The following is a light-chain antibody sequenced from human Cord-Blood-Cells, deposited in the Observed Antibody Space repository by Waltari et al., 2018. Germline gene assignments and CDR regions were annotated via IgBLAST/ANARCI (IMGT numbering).Light chain of an antibody. V-gene: IGLV5-45*03. Sequence: QAVLTQPSSLSASPGASASLTCTLRSGINVGPYRIYWYQQNPGSPPQYLLRYKSDSDKQQVSGVPSRFSGSKDASANAVILLISGLQSEDEADYYCMIWHSSAVVFGGGTKLTVL. CDR1: SGINVGPYR. J-gene: IGLJ2*01. CDR3: MIWHSSAVV. CDR2: YKSDSDK.